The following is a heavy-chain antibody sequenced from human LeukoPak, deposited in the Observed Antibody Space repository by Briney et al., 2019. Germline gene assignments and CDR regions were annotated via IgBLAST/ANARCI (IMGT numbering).Heavy chain of an antibody. CDR3: AKGPGARGHFNWFDP. CDR1: GFIFSDYY. D-gene: IGHD5-12*01. Sequence: PGGSLRLSCAASGFIFSDYYMNWIRQAPGKGLEWLSYMNSDGTKIYYADSVKGRFTVSRDNAGSSPYLQMNGLRGEDTAVYYCAKGPGARGHFNWFDPWGQGTLVTVSS. CDR2: MNSDGTKI. J-gene: IGHJ5*02. V-gene: IGHV3-11*04.